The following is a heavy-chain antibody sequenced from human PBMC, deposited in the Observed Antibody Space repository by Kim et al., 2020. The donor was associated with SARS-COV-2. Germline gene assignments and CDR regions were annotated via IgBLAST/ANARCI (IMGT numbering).Heavy chain of an antibody. Sequence: GGSLRLSCAASGFTFSSYGVHWVRQAPGRGLEWVAVISYDGNTKYYADSVKGRFTISRDNSQNTLYLQMNSLRPDDTAVYYCAFSSSRPRIFYGMDVWGQGTTVTVS. CDR3: AFSSSRPRIFYGMDV. V-gene: IGHV3-30-3*01. J-gene: IGHJ6*02. CDR1: GFTFSSYG. CDR2: ISYDGNTK. D-gene: IGHD6-13*01.